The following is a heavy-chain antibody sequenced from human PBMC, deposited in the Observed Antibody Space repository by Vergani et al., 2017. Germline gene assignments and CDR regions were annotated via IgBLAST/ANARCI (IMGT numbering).Heavy chain of an antibody. D-gene: IGHD3-22*01. CDR3: ATDYDSSGYIGRYNWFDP. CDR1: GYTFTSYY. J-gene: IGHJ5*02. Sequence: QVQLVQSGAEVKKPGASVKVSCKASGYTFTSYYMHWVRQAPGKGLEWMGGFDPEDGETIYAQKFQGRVTMTEDTSTDTAYMELSSLRSEDTAVYYCATDYDSSGYIGRYNWFDPWGQGTLVTVSS. V-gene: IGHV1-24*01. CDR2: FDPEDGET.